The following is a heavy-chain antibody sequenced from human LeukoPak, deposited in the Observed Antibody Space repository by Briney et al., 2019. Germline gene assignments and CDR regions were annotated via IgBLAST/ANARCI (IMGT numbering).Heavy chain of an antibody. CDR2: ISWNSGSI. V-gene: IGHV3-9*03. Sequence: PGRSLRLSCAASGFTFDDYAMHWVRQAPGKGLEWVSGISWNSGSIGYADSVKGRFTISRDNAKNSLYLQMNSLRAEDMALYYCAKVVQVYYDRSGYPGYFDYWGQGTLVTVSS. D-gene: IGHD3-22*01. J-gene: IGHJ4*02. CDR3: AKVVQVYYDRSGYPGYFDY. CDR1: GFTFDDYA.